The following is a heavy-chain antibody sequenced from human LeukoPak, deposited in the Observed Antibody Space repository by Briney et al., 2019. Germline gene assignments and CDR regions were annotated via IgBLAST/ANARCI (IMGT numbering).Heavy chain of an antibody. J-gene: IGHJ6*03. D-gene: IGHD5-18*01. CDR2: TYYSGST. CDR1: GGSISSYY. V-gene: IGHV4-59*08. CDR3: ARAGYSYGGNYYYMDV. Sequence: PSETLSLTCTVSGGSISSYYWSWIRQPPGKGLEWIGYTYYSGSTNYNPSLKSRVTISVDTSKNQFSLKLSSVTAADTAVYYCARAGYSYGGNYYYMDVWGKGTTVTVSS.